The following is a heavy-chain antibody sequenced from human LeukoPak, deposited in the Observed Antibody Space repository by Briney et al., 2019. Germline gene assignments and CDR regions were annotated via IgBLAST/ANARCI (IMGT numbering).Heavy chain of an antibody. CDR2: ISSGSTI. CDR3: AREVVTIFGVVIDPLDDY. V-gene: IGHV3-48*03. D-gene: IGHD3-3*01. J-gene: IGHJ4*02. CDR1: GFTFSSYE. Sequence: GGSLRLSCAASGFTFSSYEMNWVRQAPGKGLEWVSYISSGSTIYYADSVKGRFTISRDNAKNSLYLQMNSLRAEDTAVYYCAREVVTIFGVVIDPLDDYWGQGTLVTVSS.